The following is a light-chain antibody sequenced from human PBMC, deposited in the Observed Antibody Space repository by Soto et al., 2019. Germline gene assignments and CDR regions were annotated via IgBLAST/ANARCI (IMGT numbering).Light chain of an antibody. J-gene: IGLJ1*01. CDR2: EVS. Sequence: QSVLTQPPSVSGSPGQSVTISCTGTSSDVGSYNRVSWYQQPPGTAPKVMIYEVSNRPSGVPDGFSGSKSGNTASLTISGRQAEDEADYYCSLYTSSSTYVFGTGTKLTVL. V-gene: IGLV2-18*01. CDR3: SLYTSSSTYV. CDR1: SSDVGSYNR.